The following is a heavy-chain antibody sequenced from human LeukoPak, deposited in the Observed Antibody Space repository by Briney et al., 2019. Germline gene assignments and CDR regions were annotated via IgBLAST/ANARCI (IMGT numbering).Heavy chain of an antibody. CDR1: CGTINNANW. V-gene: IGHV4-4*02. J-gene: IGHJ4*02. D-gene: IGHD2-21*01. Sequence: SGTLSLTCAVCCGTINNANWWSWVRQPPGKGLEWIAEVAHHGKTNYNPSLESRVTVSLDKSKSQFSLNLTSVTAADTAVYFCTRTNRDWVPSDYWGQGTLVTVSS. CDR3: TRTNRDWVPSDY. CDR2: VAHHGKT.